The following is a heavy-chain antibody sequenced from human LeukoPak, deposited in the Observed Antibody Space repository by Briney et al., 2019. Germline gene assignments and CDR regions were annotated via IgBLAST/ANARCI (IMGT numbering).Heavy chain of an antibody. D-gene: IGHD3-22*01. CDR2: ISYDGSNK. CDR3: ARASYYYDSSGGGFDAFDI. CDR1: GFTFSSYA. J-gene: IGHJ3*02. Sequence: PGGSLRLSCAASGFTFSSYAMHWVRQAPGKGLEWVAVISYDGSNKYYADSVKGRFTISRDNSKNTLYLQMNSLRAEDTAVYYCARASYYYDSSGGGFDAFDIWGQGTMVAVSS. V-gene: IGHV3-30*04.